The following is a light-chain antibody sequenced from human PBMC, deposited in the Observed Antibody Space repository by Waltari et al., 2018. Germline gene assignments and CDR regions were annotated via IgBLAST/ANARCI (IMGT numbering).Light chain of an antibody. CDR3: QQYNNWPGS. CDR1: DNVRDN. J-gene: IGKJ1*01. CDR2: GAS. Sequence: EVAMTQSPATLSVSPGERATLSCRASDNVRDNLAWYQQKPGQAPRLLIHGASTRATGIPAMFSGSGSGTEFTLTISSLQSGDIAIYYCQQYNNWPGSFGQGTKVQIK. V-gene: IGKV3-15*01.